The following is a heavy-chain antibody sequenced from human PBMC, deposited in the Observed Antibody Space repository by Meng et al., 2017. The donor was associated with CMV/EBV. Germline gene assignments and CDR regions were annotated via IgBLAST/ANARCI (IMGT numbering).Heavy chain of an antibody. CDR2: IFHTGNT. CDR3: AREIVVVPAAIDYFDY. CDR1: GESINNSRSY. Sequence: SETLSLTCSVSGESINNSRSYWGWIRQSPGTRLEWIASIFHTGNTFYNPSLKSRVSVSVEVSKNQFSLSLNSVTAADTAVYYCAREIVVVPAAIDYFDYWGQGTLVTVSS. V-gene: IGHV4-39*07. D-gene: IGHD2-2*02. J-gene: IGHJ4*02.